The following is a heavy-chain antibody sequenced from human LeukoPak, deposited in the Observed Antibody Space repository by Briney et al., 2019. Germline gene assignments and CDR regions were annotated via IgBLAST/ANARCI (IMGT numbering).Heavy chain of an antibody. V-gene: IGHV4-61*02. CDR3: ARLVATNRRYNFDY. CDR2: ISSSGST. Sequence: PSQTLSLTCTVSGDSISSGDYYWSWIRQPAGKGLEWIGRISSSGSTNYNPSLKSRVTISVDMSKNQFSLKLSSVSAADTAVYYCARLVATNRRYNFDYWGQGTLVTVSS. CDR1: GDSISSGDYY. D-gene: IGHD5-12*01. J-gene: IGHJ4*02.